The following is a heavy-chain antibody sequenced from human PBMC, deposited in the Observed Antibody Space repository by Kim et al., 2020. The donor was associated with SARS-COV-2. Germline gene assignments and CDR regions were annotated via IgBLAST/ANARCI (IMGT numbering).Heavy chain of an antibody. CDR3: AKDPQRPYMVRGALYYYYGMDV. Sequence: GGSLRLSCAASGFTFDDYAMHWVRQAPGKGLEWVSGISWNSGSIGYADSVKGRFTISRDNAKNSLYLQMNSLRAEDTALYYCAKDPQRPYMVRGALYYYYGMDVWGQGTTVTVSS. J-gene: IGHJ6*02. V-gene: IGHV3-9*01. D-gene: IGHD3-10*01. CDR1: GFTFDDYA. CDR2: ISWNSGSI.